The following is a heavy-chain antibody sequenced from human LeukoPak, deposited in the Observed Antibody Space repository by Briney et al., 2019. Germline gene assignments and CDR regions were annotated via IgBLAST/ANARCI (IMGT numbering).Heavy chain of an antibody. V-gene: IGHV3-23*01. CDR2: LSCIGITT. Sequence: GGSLRLSCAASGFTFSNSAMSWVRQAPGKGLEWVSTLSCIGITTYYADSVKGRFTISRDNSKNTLYLQMNSLRAEDTVVYYCAKGIYSSVWSYFDYWGHGTLVTVSS. CDR1: GFTFSNSA. J-gene: IGHJ4*01. CDR3: AKGIYSSVWSYFDY. D-gene: IGHD6-19*01.